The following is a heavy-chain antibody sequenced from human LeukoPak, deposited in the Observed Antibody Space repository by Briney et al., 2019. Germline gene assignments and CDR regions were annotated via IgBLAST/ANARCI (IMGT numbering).Heavy chain of an antibody. V-gene: IGHV4-59*01. D-gene: IGHD6-19*01. Sequence: PSETQSLTCTVSGDSISNYYWSWIRQSPGKGLEWIGYIYYSGSTNYNPSLKSRVTISVDTSKNQFSLRLSSVTAADTAVYYCARGTAVAGTWGQGTLVTVSS. J-gene: IGHJ5*02. CDR2: IYYSGST. CDR1: GDSISNYY. CDR3: ARGTAVAGT.